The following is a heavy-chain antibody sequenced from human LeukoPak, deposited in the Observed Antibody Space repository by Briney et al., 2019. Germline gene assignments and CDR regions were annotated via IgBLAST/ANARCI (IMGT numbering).Heavy chain of an antibody. J-gene: IGHJ4*02. CDR3: ARVRGRQGDHRD. CDR2: INHSGST. D-gene: IGHD2-15*01. Sequence: SETLSLTCAVYGGSFSGYYWSWIRQPPGKGLEWIGEINHSGSTNYNPSLKSRVTIPVDTSKNQFSLKLSSVTAADTAVYYCARVRGRQGDHRDWGQGTLVTVSS. CDR1: GGSFSGYY. V-gene: IGHV4-34*01.